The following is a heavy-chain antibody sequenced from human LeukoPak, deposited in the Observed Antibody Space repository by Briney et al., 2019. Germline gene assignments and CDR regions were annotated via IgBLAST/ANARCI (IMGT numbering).Heavy chain of an antibody. CDR2: ISAYNGNT. D-gene: IGHD3-22*01. V-gene: IGHV1-18*01. CDR3: AREGYKRDYYDSSGYYYGFDY. Sequence: ASVKVSCKASGYTFTSYGISWVRQAPGQGLEWMGWISAYNGNTNYAQKLQGRVTMTTDTSTSTAYMELRSLRSDDTAVYYCAREGYKRDYYDSSGYYYGFDYWGQGTLVTVSS. J-gene: IGHJ4*02. CDR1: GYTFTSYG.